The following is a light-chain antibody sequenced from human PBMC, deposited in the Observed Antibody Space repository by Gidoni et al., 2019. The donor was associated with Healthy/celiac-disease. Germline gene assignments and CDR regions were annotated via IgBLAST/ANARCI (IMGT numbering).Light chain of an antibody. CDR1: QSGSIY. V-gene: IGKV3-11*01. J-gene: IGKJ4*01. Sequence: EIVSTHSPATLSLSPGERATLSCRASQSGSIYLAWYQQQPGQAPRLRIYYASKRATGIPARVRGSGSGTAFNLTISSLEPEDFAVYYCQQRSNWPPALTFXGXTKVEIK. CDR3: QQRSNWPPALT. CDR2: YAS.